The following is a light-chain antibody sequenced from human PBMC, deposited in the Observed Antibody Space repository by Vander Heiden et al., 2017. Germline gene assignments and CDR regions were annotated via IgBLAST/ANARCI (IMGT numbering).Light chain of an antibody. CDR1: TSNIVNYD. CDR3: GTCDTSLRAVV. J-gene: IGLJ2*01. Sequence: QSVLTQPPSVSAAPGQKGTISSSGSTSNIVNYDVSCYQQVPGTAPKLLIFDDNKRPLGIPDRISGSKSGTSATLGITGLQTGDEADYYCGTCDTSLRAVVFGGGTRLTVL. V-gene: IGLV1-51*01. CDR2: DDN.